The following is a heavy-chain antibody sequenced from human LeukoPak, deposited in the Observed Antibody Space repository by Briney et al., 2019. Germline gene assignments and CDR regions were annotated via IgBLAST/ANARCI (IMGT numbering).Heavy chain of an antibody. D-gene: IGHD5-12*01. Sequence: PGGSLRLSCAASGFTFSSYGMHWVRQAPGKGLEWVAFIRSDGSNKYYAGSVKGRFTISRDNSKNTLYLQMNSLRAEDTAVYYCAKGVATPIDYWGQGTLVTASS. CDR2: IRSDGSNK. J-gene: IGHJ4*02. CDR1: GFTFSSYG. CDR3: AKGVATPIDY. V-gene: IGHV3-30*02.